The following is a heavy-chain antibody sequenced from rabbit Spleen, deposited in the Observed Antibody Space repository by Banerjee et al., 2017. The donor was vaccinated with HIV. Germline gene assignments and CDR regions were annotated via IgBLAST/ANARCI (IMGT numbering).Heavy chain of an antibody. CDR3: VREAGYGGYGPYYFNL. CDR1: GFDFSTYS. Sequence: QLVESGGGLVQPGGSLKLSCKASGFDFSTYSMSWVRQAPGKGLEWIGYIVPIFGVTYFADWVNGRFTISSHNAQNTLYLQLNSLTAADTATYFCVREAGYGGYGPYYFNLWGPGTLVTVS. CDR2: IVPIFGVT. D-gene: IGHD7-1*01. J-gene: IGHJ4*01. V-gene: IGHV1S7*01.